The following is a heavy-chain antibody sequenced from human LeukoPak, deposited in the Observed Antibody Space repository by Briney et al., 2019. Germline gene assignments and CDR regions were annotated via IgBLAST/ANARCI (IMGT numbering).Heavy chain of an antibody. CDR3: AKTPVGMVPLDY. V-gene: IGHV1-69*06. D-gene: IGHD5-24*01. CDR2: IIPIFGTA. Sequence: ASVKVSCKASGGTFSSYGISWVRQAPGQGPEWMGGIIPIFGTANYAQKFQGRVTITADKSTTTAYMNLSSLRSEGTAVYYCAKTPVGMVPLDYWGQGTLVTVSS. CDR1: GGTFSSYG. J-gene: IGHJ4*02.